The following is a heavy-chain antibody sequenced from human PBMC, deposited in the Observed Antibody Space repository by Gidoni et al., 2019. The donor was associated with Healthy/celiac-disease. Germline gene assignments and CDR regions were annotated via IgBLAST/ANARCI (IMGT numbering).Heavy chain of an antibody. CDR1: GGSISSYY. J-gene: IGHJ3*02. CDR3: ARTSWEEMATINFAFDI. CDR2: IYYSGST. V-gene: IGHV4-59*01. D-gene: IGHD5-12*01. Sequence: QVQLQESGPGLVKPSETLSLTCTVSGGSISSYYWSWIRQPPGKGLEWIGYIYYSGSTNYNPSLKSRVTISVDTSKNQFSLKLSSVTAADTAVYYCARTSWEEMATINFAFDIWGQGTMVTVSS.